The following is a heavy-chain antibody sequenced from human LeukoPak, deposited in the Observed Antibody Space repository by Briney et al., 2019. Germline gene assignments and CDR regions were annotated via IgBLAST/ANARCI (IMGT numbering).Heavy chain of an antibody. V-gene: IGHV3-74*01. CDR2: INSDGSTT. D-gene: IGHD5-12*01. CDR1: RFTFSSYA. CDR3: ATGRSGYGY. J-gene: IGHJ4*02. Sequence: GGSLRLSCAASRFTFSSYAISWVRQAPGKGLVWVSRINSDGSTTSYADSVKGRFTISRDNAKNTLSLQMNSLRAEDTAVYYCATGRSGYGYWGQGTLVTVSS.